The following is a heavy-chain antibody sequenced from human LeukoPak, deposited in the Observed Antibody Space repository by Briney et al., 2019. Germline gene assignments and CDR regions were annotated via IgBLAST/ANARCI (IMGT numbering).Heavy chain of an antibody. CDR3: ESGGDGYNLNSYYFDY. Sequence: SETLSLTCADYGGSFSGYYWSWIRQPPGKGLEWIGEINHSGSTNYNPSLKSRVTISVDTSKNQFSLKLSSVTAADTAVYYCESGGDGYNLNSYYFDYWGQGTLVTVSS. D-gene: IGHD5-24*01. CDR2: INHSGST. J-gene: IGHJ4*02. CDR1: GGSFSGYY. V-gene: IGHV4-34*01.